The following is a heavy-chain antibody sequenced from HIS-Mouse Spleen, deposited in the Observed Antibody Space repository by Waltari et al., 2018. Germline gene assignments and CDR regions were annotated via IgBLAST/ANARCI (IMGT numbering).Heavy chain of an antibody. V-gene: IGHV4-39*07. CDR3: AREIPYSSSWYDWYFDL. CDR1: GGSISSSSYY. J-gene: IGHJ2*01. D-gene: IGHD6-13*01. CDR2: IYYSGST. Sequence: QLQLQESGPGLVKPSETLSLTCTVSGGSISSSSYYWGWIRQPPGKGLEWIGSIYYSGSTYDTPALKRRVTISVDTSKNHVSLKLSSVTAADTAVYYCAREIPYSSSWYDWYFDLWGRGTLVTVSS.